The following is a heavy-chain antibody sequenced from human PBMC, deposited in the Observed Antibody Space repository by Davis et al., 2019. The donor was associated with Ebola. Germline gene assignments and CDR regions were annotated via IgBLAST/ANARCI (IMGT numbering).Heavy chain of an antibody. CDR2: ISYDGSNK. Sequence: GESLKISCETSGFIFRNYVMSWVRQAPGKGLEWVAVISYDGSNKYYADSVKGRFTISRDNSKNTLYLQMNSLRAEDTAVYYCAKDNLPTPFYCYGMDVWGKGTTVTVSS. CDR1: GFIFRNYV. CDR3: AKDNLPTPFYCYGMDV. V-gene: IGHV3-30*18. D-gene: IGHD1-14*01. J-gene: IGHJ6*04.